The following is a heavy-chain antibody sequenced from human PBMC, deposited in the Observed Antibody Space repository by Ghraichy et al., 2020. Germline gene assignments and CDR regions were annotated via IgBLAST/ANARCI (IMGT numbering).Heavy chain of an antibody. V-gene: IGHV3-21*01. CDR3: ARDSRETYYYYYMDV. D-gene: IGHD5-24*01. CDR1: GFTFSSYS. Sequence: GGSLRLSCAASGFTFSSYSMNWVRQAPGKGLEWVSSISSSSSYIYYADSVKGRFTISRDNAKNSLYLQMNSLRAEDTAVYYCARDSRETYYYYYMDVWGKGTTVTVSS. CDR2: ISSSSSYI. J-gene: IGHJ6*03.